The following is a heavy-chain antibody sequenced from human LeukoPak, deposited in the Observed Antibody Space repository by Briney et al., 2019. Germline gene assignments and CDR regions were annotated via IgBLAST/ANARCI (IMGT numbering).Heavy chain of an antibody. CDR1: GFTFSSYA. CDR3: AKDVVPDSGWDLDY. V-gene: IGHV3-23*01. J-gene: IGHJ4*02. Sequence: GASLRLSCAASGFTFSSYAMSWVRQAPGKGLERVSSIYPSGDSTFYADSVKGRFTISRDNSKNTLYLQMSSLRTEDTAIYYCAKDVVPDSGWDLDYWGQGTLVTVSS. D-gene: IGHD6-19*01. CDR2: IYPSGDST.